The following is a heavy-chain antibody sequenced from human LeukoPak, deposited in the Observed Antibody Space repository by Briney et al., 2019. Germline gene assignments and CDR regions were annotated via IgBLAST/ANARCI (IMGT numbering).Heavy chain of an antibody. CDR2: IYSGGST. J-gene: IGHJ4*02. D-gene: IGHD3-22*01. Sequence: GGSLRLSCAASEFSVGSNYMTWVRQAPGKGLEWVSLIYSGGSTYYADSVKGRFTISRDNSKNTLYLQMNSLRAEDTAVYYCARDVQYDSSGYTFHFWGQGILVTVSS. V-gene: IGHV3-66*01. CDR3: ARDVQYDSSGYTFHF. CDR1: EFSVGSNY.